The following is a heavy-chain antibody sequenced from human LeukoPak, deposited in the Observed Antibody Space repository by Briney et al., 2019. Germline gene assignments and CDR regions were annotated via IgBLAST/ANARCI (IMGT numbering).Heavy chain of an antibody. Sequence: SQTLSLTCAISGDSVSSNSAAWNWIRQSPSRGLEWLGRTYYRSKWYNDYAVSVKSRITINPDTSKNQFSLKLSSVTAADTAVYYCARGRVTNHLAIRFDPWGQGTLVTVSS. V-gene: IGHV6-1*01. J-gene: IGHJ5*02. CDR2: TYYRSKWYN. CDR1: GDSVSSNSAA. CDR3: ARGRVTNHLAIRFDP. D-gene: IGHD3-10*01.